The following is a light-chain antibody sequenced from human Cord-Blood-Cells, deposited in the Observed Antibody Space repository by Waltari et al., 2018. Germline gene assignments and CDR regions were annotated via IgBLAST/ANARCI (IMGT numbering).Light chain of an antibody. V-gene: IGKV1-39*01. CDR1: QSISSY. Sequence: DIQMIQSPFSLSTSDGDRVTITCRASQSISSYLNWYQQKPGKAPKLLIYAASSLQSGVPSRFSGSGSGTDFTLTISSLQPEDFATYYCQQNYSTPCTFGQGTKLEIK. CDR3: QQNYSTPCT. CDR2: AAS. J-gene: IGKJ2*02.